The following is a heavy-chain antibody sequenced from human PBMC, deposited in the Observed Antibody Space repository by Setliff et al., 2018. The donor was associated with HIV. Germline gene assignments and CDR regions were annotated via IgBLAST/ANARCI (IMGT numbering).Heavy chain of an antibody. V-gene: IGHV1-8*02. CDR2: MNPNNGNT. D-gene: IGHD3-3*02. J-gene: IGHJ5*02. CDR3: ARGTAPRPASVLEFLEWLFPNWFDP. Sequence: GASVKVSCKASGYNFTDYDINWVRQATGQGLEWMGWMNPNNGNTGYAEKFQGRVTMTRDTSISTAYMERSSLRPDDTAVYYCARGTAPRPASVLEFLEWLFPNWFDPWGQGTLVTVSS. CDR1: GYNFTDYD.